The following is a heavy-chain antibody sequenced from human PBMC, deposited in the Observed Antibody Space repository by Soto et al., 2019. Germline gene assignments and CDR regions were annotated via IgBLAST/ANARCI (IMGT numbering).Heavy chain of an antibody. CDR2: ISYDGDHK. Sequence: GGSLRLSCAASGFSFSTYAMHWVRQTPGKGLEWVAVISYDGDHKYYADSVKGRFTISRDNAKNSLYLQMNSLRAEDTAVYYCAFAGSGSYSNVPDAFDIWGQGTMVTVSS. V-gene: IGHV3-30-3*01. CDR1: GFSFSTYA. D-gene: IGHD3-10*01. CDR3: AFAGSGSYSNVPDAFDI. J-gene: IGHJ3*02.